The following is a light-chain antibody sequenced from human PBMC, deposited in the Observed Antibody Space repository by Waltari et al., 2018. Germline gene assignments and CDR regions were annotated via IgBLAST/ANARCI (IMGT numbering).Light chain of an antibody. J-gene: IGLJ1*01. Sequence: QSALTQPASVSGSPGQSITISCSGTDSDVGAYDFVSWYQQQPGKAPHLIIYEVSNRPSGFSNRFSASKAGNTAPRTISWLQAEDEADYYCSSYTTSSAPGVFGTGTRVTVL. CDR3: SSYTTSSAPGV. CDR1: DSDVGAYDF. CDR2: EVS. V-gene: IGLV2-14*01.